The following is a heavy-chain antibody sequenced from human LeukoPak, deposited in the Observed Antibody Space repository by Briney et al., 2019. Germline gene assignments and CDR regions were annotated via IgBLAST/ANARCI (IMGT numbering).Heavy chain of an antibody. CDR1: GFTFGDYA. V-gene: IGHV3-49*05. CDR3: TRSLLWFGELPSNDAFDI. CDR2: IRRKAYGGTT. D-gene: IGHD3-10*01. J-gene: IGHJ3*02. Sequence: KSGGSLILSCTASGFTFGDYAMSWFRQAPGKGLEWVGFIRRKAYGGTTEYAASVKGRFTISRDDSKSIAYLQMNSLKTEDTAVYYCTRSLLWFGELPSNDAFDIWGQGTMVTVSS.